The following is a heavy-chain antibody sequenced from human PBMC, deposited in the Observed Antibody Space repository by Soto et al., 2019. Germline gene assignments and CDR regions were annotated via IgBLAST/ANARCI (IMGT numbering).Heavy chain of an antibody. CDR1: GFTFSSHA. CDR3: AKDPPRVTQLSPLGY. J-gene: IGHJ4*02. D-gene: IGHD2-2*01. CDR2: ISGSGGST. V-gene: IGHV3-23*01. Sequence: EVQLLESGGGLVQPGGSLRLCCAASGFTFSSHAMSWVRQAPGKGLEWVSAISGSGGSTYYADSVKGRFTISRDNSRNTLYLQMNSLRAEDTAVYYCAKDPPRVTQLSPLGYWGQGTLVTVSS.